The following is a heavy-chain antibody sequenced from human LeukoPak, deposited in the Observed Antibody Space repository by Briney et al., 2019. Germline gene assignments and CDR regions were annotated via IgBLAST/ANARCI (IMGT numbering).Heavy chain of an antibody. CDR2: ISYDGSNK. Sequence: GRSLRLSCAASGFTFSSYGMHWVRQAPGKGLEGVAVISYDGSNKYYADSVKGRFTISRDNSKNTLYLQMNSLRAEDTAVYYCAKDYYGSGTRGYFDYWGQGTLVTVSS. CDR3: AKDYYGSGTRGYFDY. CDR1: GFTFSSYG. V-gene: IGHV3-30*18. D-gene: IGHD3-10*01. J-gene: IGHJ4*02.